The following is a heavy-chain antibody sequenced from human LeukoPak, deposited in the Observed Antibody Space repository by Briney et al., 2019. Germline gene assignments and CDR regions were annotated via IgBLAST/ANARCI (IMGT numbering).Heavy chain of an antibody. Sequence: GGSLRLSCAASGFAFGSYAITWVRQAPGKGLEWVSSISSTSIFIYHADSVRGRITIFRDNAKNSVYLQMNSLRAEDTAVYRCARDVSYYDILTGYGDWGQGTLVTVSS. D-gene: IGHD3-9*01. J-gene: IGHJ4*02. CDR3: ARDVSYYDILTGYGD. CDR2: ISSTSIFI. CDR1: GFAFGSYA. V-gene: IGHV3-21*01.